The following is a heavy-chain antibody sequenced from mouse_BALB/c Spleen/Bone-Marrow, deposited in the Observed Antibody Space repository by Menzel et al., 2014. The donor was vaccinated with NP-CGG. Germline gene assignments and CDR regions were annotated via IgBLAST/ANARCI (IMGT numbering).Heavy chain of an antibody. CDR3: AGTWEAMDY. J-gene: IGHJ4*01. CDR2: ISDGGNYT. V-gene: IGHV5-4*02. D-gene: IGHD3-3*01. Sequence: EVMLVESGGGLVKPGGSLKLSGAASGFTFSDYYMYWVRQTPEKRLEWVATISDGGNYTYYPDSVKGRFTISRDNAKNNLYLQMSSLKSEDTAMYYCAGTWEAMDYWGQGASVTVSS. CDR1: GFTFSDYY.